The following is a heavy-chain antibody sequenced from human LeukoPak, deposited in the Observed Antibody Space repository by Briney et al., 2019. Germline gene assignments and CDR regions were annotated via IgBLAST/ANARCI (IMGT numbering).Heavy chain of an antibody. CDR1: GGSISSYY. CDR2: IYYSGST. CDR3: ARHDYYDSSVNY. Sequence: KPSETLSLTCTVSGGSISSYYWSWIRQPPGKGREWIGYIYYSGSTNYNPSLKSRVTISVDTSKNQFSLKLSSVTAADTAVYYCARHDYYDSSVNYWGQGTLVTVSS. V-gene: IGHV4-59*08. J-gene: IGHJ4*02. D-gene: IGHD3-22*01.